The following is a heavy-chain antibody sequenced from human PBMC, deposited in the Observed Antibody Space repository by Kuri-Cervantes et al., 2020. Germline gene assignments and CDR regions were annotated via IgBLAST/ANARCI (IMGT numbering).Heavy chain of an antibody. J-gene: IGHJ5*02. D-gene: IGHD2-2*01. CDR3: ARFVVPAASGSLWFDP. CDR1: GFTFDDYA. CDR2: ISWNSGSI. Sequence: SLKISCAASGFTFDDYAMHWVRQAPGKGLEWVSGISWNSGSIGYADSVKGRFTISRDNAKNSLYLQMNSLRAEDTAVYYCARFVVPAASGSLWFDPWGQGTLVTVSS. V-gene: IGHV3-9*01.